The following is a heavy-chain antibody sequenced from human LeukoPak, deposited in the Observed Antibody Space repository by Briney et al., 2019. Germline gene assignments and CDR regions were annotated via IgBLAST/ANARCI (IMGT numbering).Heavy chain of an antibody. V-gene: IGHV3-7*01. CDR3: TRGQNYDFWSGYAAPYFHYYYMDV. CDR2: IKQDGGEK. J-gene: IGHJ6*03. D-gene: IGHD3-3*01. CDR1: GFTFSSYW. Sequence: GGSLRLSCAASGFTFSSYWMSWVRQAPGKGLEWVANIKQDGGEKYYVDSVKGRFTISRDNAKKSLYLQIISLRDEDTAVYYCTRGQNYDFWSGYAAPYFHYYYMDVWGKGTTVTVSS.